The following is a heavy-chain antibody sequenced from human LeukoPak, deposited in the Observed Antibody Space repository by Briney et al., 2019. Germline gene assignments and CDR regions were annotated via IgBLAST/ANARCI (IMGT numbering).Heavy chain of an antibody. V-gene: IGHV3-23*01. CDR1: GFTFSSYA. D-gene: IGHD3-10*01. Sequence: HTGGSLRLSCAASGFTFSSYAMSWVRQAPGKGLEWVSAISGSGGSTYYADSVKGRFTISRDNSKNTLYLQMNSLRAEDTAVYYCAKDYYYGSGTYWGQGTLVTVSS. J-gene: IGHJ4*02. CDR3: AKDYYYGSGTY. CDR2: ISGSGGST.